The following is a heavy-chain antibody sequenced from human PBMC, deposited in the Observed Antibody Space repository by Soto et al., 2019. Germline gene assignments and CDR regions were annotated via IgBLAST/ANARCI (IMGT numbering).Heavy chain of an antibody. D-gene: IGHD4-4*01. V-gene: IGHV4-39*02. CDR1: GGSISSSSYY. CDR2: IYYSGST. J-gene: IGHJ6*02. CDR3: ARDGDGRMTTNPYYYNGMDV. Sequence: SETLSLTCTVSGGSISSSSYYWGWIRQPPGKGLVWFGSIYYSGSTYYNPSLKSRVTISVDTSKNQFFLKLSSVTAADTAVYYCARDGDGRMTTNPYYYNGMDVWGPGTTVTSP.